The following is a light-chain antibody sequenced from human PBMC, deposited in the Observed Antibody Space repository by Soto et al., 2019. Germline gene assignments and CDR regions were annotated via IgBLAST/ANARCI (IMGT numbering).Light chain of an antibody. CDR2: GES. J-gene: IGKJ1*01. V-gene: IGKV3-20*01. Sequence: EIELTQDPRILSLCPWEGGTLSCRASQTVISNSLAWYQQKTGQPPRLLIHGESTRAPGIPDRLSGSRSGTDFNLTISRLEPEDFAVYYCQMYGGSPKTFGQGTKVDIK. CDR1: QTVISNS. CDR3: QMYGGSPKT.